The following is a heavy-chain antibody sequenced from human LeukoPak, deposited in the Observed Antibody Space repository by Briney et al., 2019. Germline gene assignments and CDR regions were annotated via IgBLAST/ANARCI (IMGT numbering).Heavy chain of an antibody. Sequence: PGRSLRLSCAASGFTFSSFGMHWVRQAPGKGLEWVAVIWYDGGHKYYADSVKGRFSISRDNSKNTLYLQMSSLRAEDTAVYYCARGYTCGYWGRGTLVIVSS. V-gene: IGHV3-33*01. CDR1: GFTFSSFG. D-gene: IGHD5-18*01. J-gene: IGHJ4*02. CDR2: IWYDGGHK. CDR3: ARGYTCGY.